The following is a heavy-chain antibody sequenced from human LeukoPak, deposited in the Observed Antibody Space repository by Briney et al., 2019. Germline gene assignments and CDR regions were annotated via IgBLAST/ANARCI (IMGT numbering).Heavy chain of an antibody. V-gene: IGHV4-59*08. CDR3: ARRGDSSGYYVFDY. Sequence: ASETLSLTCTVSGGSISSYYWSWIRQPPGKGLEWIGYFYYSGSTNYNPSLKSRVTISVDTSKNQFSLKLSSVTAADTAVYYCARRGDSSGYYVFDYWGQGTLVTVSS. J-gene: IGHJ4*02. D-gene: IGHD3-22*01. CDR2: FYYSGST. CDR1: GGSISSYY.